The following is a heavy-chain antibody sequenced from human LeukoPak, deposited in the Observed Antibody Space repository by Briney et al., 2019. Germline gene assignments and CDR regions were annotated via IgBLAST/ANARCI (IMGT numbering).Heavy chain of an antibody. V-gene: IGHV4-30-4*07. CDR2: IYYSGST. Sequence: SETLSLTCAVSGGSISSRSYSWSWIRQPPGKGLEWIGYIYYSGSTNYNPSLKSRVTISVDTSKNQFSLKLSSVTAADTAVYYCARLGYCSSTSCYSGWGQGTMVTVSS. CDR3: ARLGYCSSTSCYSG. D-gene: IGHD2-2*01. CDR1: GGSISSRSYS. J-gene: IGHJ3*01.